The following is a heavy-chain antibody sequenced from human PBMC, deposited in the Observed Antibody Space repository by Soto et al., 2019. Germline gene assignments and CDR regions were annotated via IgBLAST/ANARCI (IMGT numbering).Heavy chain of an antibody. CDR1: GDSITSDKW. CDR2: IYHSGST. V-gene: IGHV4-4*02. J-gene: IGHJ5*02. CDR3: ARLGGYYQSLDT. D-gene: IGHD3-22*01. Sequence: SETLSLTCAVSGDSITSDKWWSWIRQPPGKGLQWIGEIYHSGSTKYNPSLKSRVTISVDTSMNQISLKLSSVTAADTAFYYCARLGGYYQSLDTWGQGTLVTVSS.